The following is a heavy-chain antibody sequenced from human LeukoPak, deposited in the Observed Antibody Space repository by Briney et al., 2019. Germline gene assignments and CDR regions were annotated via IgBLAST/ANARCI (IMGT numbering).Heavy chain of an antibody. CDR1: GGSISGFY. J-gene: IGHJ4*02. Sequence: SETLSLTCTVSGGSISGFYWSWIRQPPGKGLEWIGYIYYSGSTIYNLSLRSRVTMSVDPSKNQFSLKVTSVTAADTAVYYCACSSGWPGFDNWGQGTLVTVSS. V-gene: IGHV4-59*08. CDR3: ACSSGWPGFDN. CDR2: IYYSGST. D-gene: IGHD6-19*01.